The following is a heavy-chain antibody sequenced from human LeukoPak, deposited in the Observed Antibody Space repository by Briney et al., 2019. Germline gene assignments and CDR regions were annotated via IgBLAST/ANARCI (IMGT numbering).Heavy chain of an antibody. J-gene: IGHJ4*02. V-gene: IGHV3-23*01. CDR2: ISGSGSNT. D-gene: IGHD5-24*01. Sequence: GGTLRLSCEASIFSFDLYGISWIRQAPGKGLEWISTISGSGSNTHYRDSVKGRFTISRDNSKNMVYLEMNSLRAEDTAIYYCARDPSTLTIRDNYWGRGTLVTVSS. CDR1: IFSFDLYG. CDR3: ARDPSTLTIRDNY.